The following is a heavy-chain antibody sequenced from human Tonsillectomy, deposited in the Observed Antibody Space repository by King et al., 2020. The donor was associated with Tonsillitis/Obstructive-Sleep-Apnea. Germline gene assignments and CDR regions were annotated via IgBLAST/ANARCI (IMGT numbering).Heavy chain of an antibody. CDR3: AHLMGVWGTYFDY. Sequence: TLKESGPTLVKPTQTLTLTCTFSGFSLSTSGVSVGWIRQPPGKALEWLALIYWDDDKRYRPSLKSRLTITQDTSKNQGVLTITTMDPVDTATYYCAHLMGVWGTYFDYWGQGTLVTVSS. D-gene: IGHD3-16*01. V-gene: IGHV2-5*02. J-gene: IGHJ4*02. CDR2: IYWDDDK. CDR1: GFSLSTSGVS.